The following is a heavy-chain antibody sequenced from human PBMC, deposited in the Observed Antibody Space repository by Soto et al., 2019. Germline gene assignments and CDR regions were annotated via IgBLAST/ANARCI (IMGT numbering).Heavy chain of an antibody. Sequence: ESGGGVVQPGRSLRLSCAASGFTFSDYGMHWVRQAPGKGLEWVAVISYDGRDKNYAGPVKDRFTISRDNSKNTLYLQMNSLRGEDTAVYYCAKAQWLAEYDYWGQGTLVTVSS. CDR1: GFTFSDYG. D-gene: IGHD6-19*01. CDR2: ISYDGRDK. V-gene: IGHV3-30*18. CDR3: AKAQWLAEYDY. J-gene: IGHJ4*02.